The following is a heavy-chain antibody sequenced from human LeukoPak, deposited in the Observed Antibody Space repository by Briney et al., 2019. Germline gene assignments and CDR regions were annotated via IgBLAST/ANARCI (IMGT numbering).Heavy chain of an antibody. CDR1: GGSISTYY. V-gene: IGHV4-59*01. D-gene: IGHD3-10*01. CDR2: ISYSGST. Sequence: PSETLSLTCTVSGGSISTYYWTWIRQPPGKGLKWIGYISYSGSTNYNPSLKGRVTISVDTSKNQFSLKLSSVTAADTAVYYCARVLWFGVNLFDPWGQGTLVTVSS. CDR3: ARVLWFGVNLFDP. J-gene: IGHJ5*02.